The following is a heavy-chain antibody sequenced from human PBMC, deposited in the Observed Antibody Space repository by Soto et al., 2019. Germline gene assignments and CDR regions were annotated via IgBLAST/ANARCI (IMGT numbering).Heavy chain of an antibody. Sequence: SETLSLTCAVYGGSFSGYYWSWIRQPPGKGLEWIGEINHSGSTNYNPSLKSRVPISVDTSKNQFSLKLSSVTAADTAVYYCARGNNYDFWSGYYDAFDIWGQGTMVTVSS. CDR3: ARGNNYDFWSGYYDAFDI. D-gene: IGHD3-3*01. V-gene: IGHV4-34*01. CDR2: INHSGST. CDR1: GGSFSGYY. J-gene: IGHJ3*02.